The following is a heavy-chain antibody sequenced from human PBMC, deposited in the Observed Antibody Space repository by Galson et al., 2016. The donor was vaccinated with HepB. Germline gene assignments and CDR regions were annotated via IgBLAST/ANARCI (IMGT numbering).Heavy chain of an antibody. CDR3: ARDHLWAFDY. Sequence: SLRLSCAASGFTISAYWMSWVRQAPGKGLEWVSYISSGAIYYSDSVKGRFTISGDNAKNSLYLQMNSLRAEDTAVYYCARDHLWAFDYWGQGTLVTVSS. J-gene: IGHJ4*02. D-gene: IGHD7-27*01. CDR1: GFTISAYW. V-gene: IGHV3-11*04. CDR2: ISSGAI.